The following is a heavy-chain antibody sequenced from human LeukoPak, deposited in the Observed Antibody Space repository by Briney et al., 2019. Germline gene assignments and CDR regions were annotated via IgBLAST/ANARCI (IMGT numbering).Heavy chain of an antibody. Sequence: GGSLRLSCAASGFTLSTYWMSWVRQVRGKGLEWVANIKQEGTEKYYVDSVKGRFTISRDNAKNSLYLQMNSLRAEDTAVYYCGRFLEWVLAIDYWGQGTLVTVSS. CDR3: GRFLEWVLAIDY. D-gene: IGHD3-3*01. CDR1: GFTLSTYW. V-gene: IGHV3-7*01. J-gene: IGHJ4*02. CDR2: IKQEGTEK.